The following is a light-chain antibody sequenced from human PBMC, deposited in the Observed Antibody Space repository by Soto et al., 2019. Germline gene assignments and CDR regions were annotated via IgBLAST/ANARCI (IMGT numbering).Light chain of an antibody. Sequence: IEMTQSPGTLSLSPGERATLSCRASQSVSNNYLAWYQQKPGQATRLLIYDASNRATGIPAMFSGSGSGTDFTLTISSLEPEDLAVYYCQQRSNLTFGQGTRLEIK. J-gene: IGKJ5*01. CDR2: DAS. V-gene: IGKV3-11*01. CDR3: QQRSNLT. CDR1: QSVSNNY.